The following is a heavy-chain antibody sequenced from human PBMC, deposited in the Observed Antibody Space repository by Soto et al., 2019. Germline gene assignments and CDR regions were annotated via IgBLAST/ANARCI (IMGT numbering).Heavy chain of an antibody. D-gene: IGHD2-8*01. J-gene: IGHJ6*02. CDR3: AGDEERDGGFYCTNVGCSYGLDV. Sequence: ASVKVSCKASGYTFATYYIHWVRQAPGQGLEWMGIINPSGVSTGYAQKFQGRVTMTRDTSTSTVYLELSSLRSEDTAVYYCAGDEERDGGFYCTNVGCSYGLDVWGQGTTVTVSS. CDR2: INPSGVST. CDR1: GYTFATYY. V-gene: IGHV1-46*01.